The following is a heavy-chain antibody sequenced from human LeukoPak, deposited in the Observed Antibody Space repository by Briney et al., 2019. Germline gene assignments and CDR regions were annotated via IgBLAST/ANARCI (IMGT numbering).Heavy chain of an antibody. CDR3: ARRRIAAAGNFDY. J-gene: IGHJ4*02. V-gene: IGHV4-39*07. D-gene: IGHD6-13*01. Sequence: PSETLSLTCTVSGGSISRSRDYWGWIRQPPGKGLEWIGSIYYSGSTYYNPSLKSRVTISVDTSKNQFSLKLSSVTAADTAVYYCARRRIAAAGNFDYWGQGTLVTVSS. CDR2: IYYSGST. CDR1: GGSISRSRDY.